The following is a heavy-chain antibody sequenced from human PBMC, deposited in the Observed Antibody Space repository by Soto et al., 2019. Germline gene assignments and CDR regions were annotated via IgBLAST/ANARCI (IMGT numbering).Heavy chain of an antibody. Sequence: PSQTLSLTCAVSGGSISTSNWWSWVRQPPGKGLEWIGYIYYSGSTNYNPSLKSRVTISVDTSKNQFSLKLSSVTAADTAVYYCAASCVGCRGFSYYGMDVWGQGTTVTVSS. CDR2: IYYSGST. J-gene: IGHJ6*02. CDR3: AASCVGCRGFSYYGMDV. CDR1: GGSISTSNW. D-gene: IGHD5-12*01. V-gene: IGHV4-4*02.